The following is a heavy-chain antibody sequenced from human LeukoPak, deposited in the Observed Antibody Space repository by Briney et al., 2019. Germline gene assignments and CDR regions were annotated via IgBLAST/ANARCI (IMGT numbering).Heavy chain of an antibody. Sequence: GGSLRLSCAASGFTFSTYAMSWVRQAPGKGLEWVSTISAIGGSTYYADSVKGRFTISRDNSKSTLHLQMNSLGAEDTAVYYCAKPRDFYYYMDVWGKGTTVTVSS. V-gene: IGHV3-23*01. J-gene: IGHJ6*03. CDR1: GFTFSTYA. CDR3: AKPRDFYYYMDV. CDR2: ISAIGGST.